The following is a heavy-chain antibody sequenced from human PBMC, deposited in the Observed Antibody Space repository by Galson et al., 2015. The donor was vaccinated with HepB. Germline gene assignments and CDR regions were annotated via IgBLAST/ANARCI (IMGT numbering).Heavy chain of an antibody. CDR2: IWYDGSNK. CDR3: ARSCPYCRTSSCYFFEY. Sequence: SLRLSCAASGFTFSSYAMHWVRQAPGKGLEWVAVIWYDGSNKYYGESVEGRFSISRDNSKNTVHLQMNSLRAEDTAVYFCARSCPYCRTSSCYFFEYWGQGTLVTVSS. J-gene: IGHJ4*02. V-gene: IGHV3-33*01. CDR1: GFTFSSYA. D-gene: IGHD2-2*01.